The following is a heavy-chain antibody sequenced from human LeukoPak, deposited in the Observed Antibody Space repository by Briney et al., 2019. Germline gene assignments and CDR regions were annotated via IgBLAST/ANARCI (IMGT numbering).Heavy chain of an antibody. D-gene: IGHD2-15*01. V-gene: IGHV3-23*01. CDR2: ISGSGGST. Sequence: PGGSLRRSCAASGFTFSSYAMSWVRQAPGKGLEWVSAISGSGGSTYYADSVKGRFTISRDNSKNTLYLQMSSLRAEDTAVYYCAKSEVVAATLIDYWGQGTLVTVSS. J-gene: IGHJ4*02. CDR3: AKSEVVAATLIDY. CDR1: GFTFSSYA.